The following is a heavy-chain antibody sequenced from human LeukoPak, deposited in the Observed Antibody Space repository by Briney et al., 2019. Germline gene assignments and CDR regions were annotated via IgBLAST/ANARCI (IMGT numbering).Heavy chain of an antibody. Sequence: GGSLRLSCVASGFTFSSYGMHCVRQAPGKGLEGVAVLSCDESNKYYVDSVKGRFTISRDNSKNTLYLQMNSLRAEDTAVYYCAKSDATVTTYWGNYGMDVWGQGTTVTVSS. J-gene: IGHJ6*02. CDR2: LSCDESNK. D-gene: IGHD4-17*01. CDR1: GFTFSSYG. CDR3: AKSDATVTTYWGNYGMDV. V-gene: IGHV3-30*18.